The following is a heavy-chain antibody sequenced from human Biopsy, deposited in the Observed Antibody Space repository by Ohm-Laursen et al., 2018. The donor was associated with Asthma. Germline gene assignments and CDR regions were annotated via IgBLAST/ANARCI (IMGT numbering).Heavy chain of an antibody. CDR1: GYTFNSAG. V-gene: IGHV1-18*01. CDR3: ARAVDYSHYYGIDV. J-gene: IGHJ6*02. Sequence: ATVKISCKTSGYTFNSAGITWVRRAPGQGLEWMGWISVYNGNTKVAQKLQDRVTMITDTSMSTAYMELRSLRSDDTAVYFCARAVDYSHYYGIDVWGQGTTVTVS. CDR2: ISVYNGNT. D-gene: IGHD3-10*01.